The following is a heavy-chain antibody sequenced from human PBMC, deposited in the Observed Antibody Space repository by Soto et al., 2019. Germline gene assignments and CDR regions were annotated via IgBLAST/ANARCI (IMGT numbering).Heavy chain of an antibody. CDR2: ISTYNGNT. Sequence: ASVKVSCTASGYTFTTYGISWVRKAPGQGLEWMGWISTYNGNTNYEQKLQGRVTLTTDTLTSTAYMELRSLRSDDTAVYYCARRGAYCSGGTCYHFDYWGQGTLVTVSS. D-gene: IGHD2-15*01. J-gene: IGHJ4*02. CDR1: GYTFTTYG. V-gene: IGHV1-18*04. CDR3: ARRGAYCSGGTCYHFDY.